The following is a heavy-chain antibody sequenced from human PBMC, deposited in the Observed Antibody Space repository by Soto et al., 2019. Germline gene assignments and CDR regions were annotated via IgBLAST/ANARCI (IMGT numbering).Heavy chain of an antibody. D-gene: IGHD3-10*01. CDR3: ARDTFRVRAPVEIAGWFDL. V-gene: IGHV1-18*01. CDR2: ISTYNGKT. J-gene: IGHJ5*02. Sequence: QVQLIQSGGDVKKPGASVKVSCKASGYTFTSYGISWVRQGPGQGLEWLGWISTYNGKTKYAQNLQGRVTITTDTTTTTTYMEVRDLISDDTAVYYCARDTFRVRAPVEIAGWFDLWGQGTLVSVSS. CDR1: GYTFTSYG.